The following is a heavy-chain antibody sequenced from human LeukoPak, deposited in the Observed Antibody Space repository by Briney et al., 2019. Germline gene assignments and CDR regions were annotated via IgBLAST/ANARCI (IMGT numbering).Heavy chain of an antibody. CDR3: AKVRDSAGIDY. D-gene: IGHD3-10*01. V-gene: IGHV3-23*01. CDR2: ISASGGRT. Sequence: PGGSLRLSCAASGFTSSSYAMSWVRQAPGKGLEWVSGISASGGRTYYADSVKGRSTISRENSKNTLYLQMNSLRAEDTAVYYCAKVRDSAGIDYWGQGTQVTVSS. CDR1: GFTSSSYA. J-gene: IGHJ4*02.